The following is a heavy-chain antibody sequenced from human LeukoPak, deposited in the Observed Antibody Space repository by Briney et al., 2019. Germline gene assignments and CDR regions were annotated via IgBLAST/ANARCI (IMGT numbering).Heavy chain of an antibody. V-gene: IGHV3-23*01. CDR3: ARGGNPPFDY. J-gene: IGHJ4*02. CDR1: GFTFSSYA. CDR2: ISGSGGST. Sequence: GGSLRLSCAASGFTFSSYAMSWVRQAPGKELEWVSAISGSGGSTYYADAVKGRFTISRDNAKNSLYLQMNSLRAEDTAVYYCARGGNPPFDYWGQGTLVTVSS.